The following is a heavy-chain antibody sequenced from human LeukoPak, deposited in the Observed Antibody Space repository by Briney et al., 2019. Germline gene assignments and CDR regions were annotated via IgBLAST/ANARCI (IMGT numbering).Heavy chain of an antibody. V-gene: IGHV5-51*01. D-gene: IGHD6-19*01. CDR1: GYSSTNSW. J-gene: IGHJ4*02. Sequence: GESLKISCKGSGYSSTNSWIGWVRQVPGKGLEWMGIIYLGDSDTRYSPSFQGQVTISADKSITTAYLQWSSLKASDTAIYHCARHPSCTSGWPLDYWGQGTLVTVSS. CDR2: IYLGDSDT. CDR3: ARHPSCTSGWPLDY.